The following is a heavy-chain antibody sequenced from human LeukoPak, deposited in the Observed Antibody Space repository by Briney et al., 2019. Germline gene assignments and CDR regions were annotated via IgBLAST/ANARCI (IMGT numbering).Heavy chain of an antibody. CDR3: ARVRGDFETD. Sequence: PSVTLSLTCSVSGGSISSYYWTWIRQPPGKGLEWIGYRYYSGSTTYNPSLKSRVTISVDTSKSQFSLKLISVTAADTAIYYCARVRGDFETDWGQGTLVTVSS. D-gene: IGHD3-16*01. V-gene: IGHV4-59*01. CDR2: RYYSGST. CDR1: GGSISSYY. J-gene: IGHJ1*01.